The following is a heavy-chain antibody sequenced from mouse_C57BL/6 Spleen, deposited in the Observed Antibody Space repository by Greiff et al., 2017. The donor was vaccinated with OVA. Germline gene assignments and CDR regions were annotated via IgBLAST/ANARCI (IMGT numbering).Heavy chain of an antibody. CDR3: ARGDGYDRGNFDY. D-gene: IGHD2-2*01. J-gene: IGHJ2*01. V-gene: IGHV3-6*01. CDR1: GYSITSGYY. CDR2: ISYDGSN. Sequence: DVQLVESGPGLVKPSQSLSLTCSVTGYSITSGYYWNWIRQFPGNKLEWMGYISYDGSNNYNPSLKNRISITRDTSKNQFFLKLNSVTTEDTATYCCARGDGYDRGNFDYWSQGTTLTVSS.